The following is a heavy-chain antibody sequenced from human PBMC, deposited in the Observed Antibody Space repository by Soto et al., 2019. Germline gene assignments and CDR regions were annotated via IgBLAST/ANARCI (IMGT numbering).Heavy chain of an antibody. Sequence: QVHLVQSGAAVKKPGASVKVSCKGSGYIFTTYGITWVRQAPGQGLEWMGWISAHNGNTNYAQKPQGRVTVTRDTSTSTTYMELRDLRSDDTAVYYCARGRYVDYWGQGALVTVSS. J-gene: IGHJ4*02. CDR3: ARGRYVDY. D-gene: IGHD1-1*01. CDR2: ISAHNGNT. CDR1: GYIFTTYG. V-gene: IGHV1-18*01.